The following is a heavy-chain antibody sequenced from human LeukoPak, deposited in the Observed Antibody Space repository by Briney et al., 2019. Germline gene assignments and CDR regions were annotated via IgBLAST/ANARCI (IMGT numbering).Heavy chain of an antibody. CDR1: GYTFTSYD. V-gene: IGHV1-8*03. CDR2: MNPNSGNT. CDR3: ARGPKRAGPIVVVPAARSRSYYYMDV. Sequence: ASVKVSCKASGYTFTSYDINWVRQATGQGLEWMGWMNPNSGNTGYAQKFQGRVTITRNTSISTAYMELRSLRSADTAVYYCARGPKRAGPIVVVPAARSRSYYYMDVWGKGTTVTVSS. J-gene: IGHJ6*03. D-gene: IGHD2-2*01.